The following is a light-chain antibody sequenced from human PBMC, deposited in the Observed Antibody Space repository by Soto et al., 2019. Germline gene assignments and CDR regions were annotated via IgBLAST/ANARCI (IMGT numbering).Light chain of an antibody. CDR3: QAWDSSTLGYV. CDR2: QDS. Sequence: SYELTQPPSVSVSPGQTASITCSGDKLGDKYACWYQQKPGQSPVLVIYQDSKRPSGIPERFSGSNSGNTATLTISGTQAMDEADYYWQAWDSSTLGYVFGTGTKVTVL. CDR1: KLGDKY. J-gene: IGLJ1*01. V-gene: IGLV3-1*01.